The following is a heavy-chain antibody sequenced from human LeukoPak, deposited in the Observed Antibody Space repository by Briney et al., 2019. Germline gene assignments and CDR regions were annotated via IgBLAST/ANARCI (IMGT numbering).Heavy chain of an antibody. Sequence: GESLKISCKGSGYSFTSYWISWVRQMPGKGLEWMGRIDPSDSYTNYSPSFQGHVTISADKSISTAYLQWSSLKASDAAMYYCARSSTSDLTRDYWGQGTLVTVSS. D-gene: IGHD6-6*01. J-gene: IGHJ4*02. CDR2: IDPSDSYT. CDR3: ARSSTSDLTRDY. CDR1: GYSFTSYW. V-gene: IGHV5-10-1*01.